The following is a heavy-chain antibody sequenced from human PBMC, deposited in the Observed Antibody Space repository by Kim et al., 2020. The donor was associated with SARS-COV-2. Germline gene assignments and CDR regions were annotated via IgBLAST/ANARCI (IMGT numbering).Heavy chain of an antibody. J-gene: IGHJ3*01. CDR2: IRADGSAT. CDR3: WGSGSGGSDV. CDR1: GLSFSGHW. Sequence: GGSLRLSCGASGLSFSGHWMNWVRQAPGKGLEWVASIRADGSATYYVDSVRGRFIISRDNAKNSLYLQMNSVRAEETALYYSWGSGSGGSDVWGKGTMVTVSS. V-gene: IGHV3-7*03. D-gene: IGHD3-16*01.